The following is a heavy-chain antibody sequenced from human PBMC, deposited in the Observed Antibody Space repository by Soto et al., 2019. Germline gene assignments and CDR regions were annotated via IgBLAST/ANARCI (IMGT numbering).Heavy chain of an antibody. Sequence: SGPTLVNPTQTLTLTCTFSGFSLSTSGMCVSRIRQPPGKALEWLALIDWDDDKYYSTSLKTRLTISKDTSKNQVVLTMTNMDPVDTATYYCARIQVTTRYQGPSGHYYYGMDVWGQGTTVTVSS. D-gene: IGHD4-17*01. CDR3: ARIQVTTRYQGPSGHYYYGMDV. J-gene: IGHJ6*02. CDR2: IDWDDDK. CDR1: GFSLSTSGMC. V-gene: IGHV2-70*01.